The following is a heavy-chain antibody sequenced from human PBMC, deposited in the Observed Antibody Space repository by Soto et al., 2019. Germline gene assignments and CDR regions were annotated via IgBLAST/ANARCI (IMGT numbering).Heavy chain of an antibody. CDR1: GGTFSSYA. V-gene: IGHV1-69*01. J-gene: IGHJ6*02. D-gene: IGHD3-10*01. Sequence: QVQLVQSGAEVKKPGSSVKVSCKASGGTFSSYAISWVRQAPGQGLEWMGGIIPIFGTANYAQKFQGRVTITADESTSTAYMELSSLRSEDTAVYYCVRVRGYYYGSGSYFRGYYYGMDVWGQGTTVTVSS. CDR2: IIPIFGTA. CDR3: VRVRGYYYGSGSYFRGYYYGMDV.